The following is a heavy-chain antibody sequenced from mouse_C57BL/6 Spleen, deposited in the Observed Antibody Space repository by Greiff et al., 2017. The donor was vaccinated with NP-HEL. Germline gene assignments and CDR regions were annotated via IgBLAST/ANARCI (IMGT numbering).Heavy chain of an antibody. Sequence: ESGPGLVKPSQSLSLTCSVTGYSITSGYYWNWIRQFPGNKLEWMGYISYDGSNNYNPSLKNRISITRDTSKNQFFLKLNSVTTEDTATYYCAREIYDGYYGTYWGQGTLVTVSA. CDR3: AREIYDGYYGTY. CDR2: ISYDGSN. CDR1: GYSITSGYY. V-gene: IGHV3-6*01. D-gene: IGHD2-3*01. J-gene: IGHJ3*01.